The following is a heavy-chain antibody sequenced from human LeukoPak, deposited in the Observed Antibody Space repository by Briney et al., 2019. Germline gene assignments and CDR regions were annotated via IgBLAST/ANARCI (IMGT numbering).Heavy chain of an antibody. J-gene: IGHJ4*02. CDR3: ATSNCGGDCYSLDY. V-gene: IGHV1-8*01. CDR2: MNPNSGNT. Sequence: ASVTVSCKASGYTFTSYDINWVRQATGQGLEWMGWMNPNSGNTGYAQKFQGRVTMTRNTSISTAYMELSSLRSEDTAVYYCATSNCGGDCYSLDYWGQGTLVTVSS. D-gene: IGHD2-21*02. CDR1: GYTFTSYD.